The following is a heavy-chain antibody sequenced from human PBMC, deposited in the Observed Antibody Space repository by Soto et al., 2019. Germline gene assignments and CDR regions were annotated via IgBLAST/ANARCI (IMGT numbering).Heavy chain of an antibody. J-gene: IGHJ4*02. D-gene: IGHD3-10*01. CDR3: ARDSWNYYGSGGLFDY. Sequence: GGSLRLSCAASGFTFSSYGMHWVRQAPGKGLEWVAVIWYDGSNKYYADSVKGRFTISRDNSKNTLYLQMNSLRAEDTAVYYCARDSWNYYGSGGLFDYWGQGTLVTVSS. CDR2: IWYDGSNK. V-gene: IGHV3-33*01. CDR1: GFTFSSYG.